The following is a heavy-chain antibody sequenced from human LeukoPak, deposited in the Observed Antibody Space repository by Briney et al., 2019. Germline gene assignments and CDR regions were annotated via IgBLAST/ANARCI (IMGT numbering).Heavy chain of an antibody. CDR3: ARDLITVTTKGNYYYYYGMDV. CDR2: INPNSGGT. J-gene: IGHJ6*02. V-gene: IGHV1-2*02. CDR1: GYTFTGYY. Sequence: ASVKVSCKASGYTFTGYYMHWVRQAPGQGLEWMGWINPNSGGTNYAQKFQGRVTMTRDTSISTAYMELSRLRSDDTAVYYCARDLITVTTKGNYYYYYGMDVWGQGTTVTVSS. D-gene: IGHD4-17*01.